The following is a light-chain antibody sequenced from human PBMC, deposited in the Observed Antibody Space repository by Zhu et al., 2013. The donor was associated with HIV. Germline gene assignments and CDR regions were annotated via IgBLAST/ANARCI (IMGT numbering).Light chain of an antibody. CDR2: AAS. Sequence: DIQMTQSPSSLSASVGDRVTITCRASQSVSYHLSWYQQKPGKAPKVLIYAASSLQSGVPSRFSGSGSGTNFSLTISSLQPEDFATYYCQQSYSTLALSFGGGTKVEIK. CDR1: QSVSYH. J-gene: IGKJ4*01. CDR3: QQSYSTLALS. V-gene: IGKV1-39*01.